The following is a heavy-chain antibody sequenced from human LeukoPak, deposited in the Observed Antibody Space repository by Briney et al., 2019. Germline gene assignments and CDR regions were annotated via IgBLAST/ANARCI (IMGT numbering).Heavy chain of an antibody. J-gene: IGHJ4*02. V-gene: IGHV1-2*02. CDR3: ARDPPALGVVGGY. CDR1: GFTFTGYY. CDR2: INPNSGGT. D-gene: IGHD2-15*01. Sequence: ASVKVSCKASGFTFTGYYMHWVRQAPGQGLEWMGWINPNSGGTSYAQRFQGRVTITSDTSISTAYMELSRLRPDDTAVYYCARDPPALGVVGGYWGQGTLVTVSS.